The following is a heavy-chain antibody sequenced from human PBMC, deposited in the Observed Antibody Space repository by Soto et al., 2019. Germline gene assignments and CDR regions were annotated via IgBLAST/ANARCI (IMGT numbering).Heavy chain of an antibody. D-gene: IGHD6-6*01. J-gene: IGHJ6*01. CDR3: ARGSSSDYYYGMDV. Sequence: ASVKVSCKASGGTFSSYAISWVRQAPGQGLEWMGGIIPIFGTANYAQKFQGRVTIAADESTSTAYMELSSLRSEDTAVYYCARGSSSDYYYGMDVWGQGTTVTVSS. CDR1: GGTFSSYA. CDR2: IIPIFGTA. V-gene: IGHV1-69*13.